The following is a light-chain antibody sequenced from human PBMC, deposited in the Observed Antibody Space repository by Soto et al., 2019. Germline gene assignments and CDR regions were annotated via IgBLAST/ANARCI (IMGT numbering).Light chain of an antibody. V-gene: IGLV1-40*01. CDR1: SSNFGAGYD. J-gene: IGLJ2*01. Sequence: QAVLTQPHSVSGAPGQSVTISCTGSSSNFGAGYDVHWYQQLPGTAPKLLIYGSSNRPSGVPARFSVSKSGTSASLAITGLQAEDEADYYRQAFDGILSGVIFGGGTKLTVL. CDR3: QAFDGILSGVI. CDR2: GSS.